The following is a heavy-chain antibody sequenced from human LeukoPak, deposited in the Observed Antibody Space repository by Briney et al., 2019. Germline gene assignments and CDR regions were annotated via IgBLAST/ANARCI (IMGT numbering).Heavy chain of an antibody. V-gene: IGHV4-39*07. CDR1: GGSISSSSYY. CDR2: IYYSGST. J-gene: IGHJ6*04. D-gene: IGHD1-14*01. CDR3: ARDRKYYYHMDV. Sequence: SETLTLTCTVSGGSISSSSYYWGWIRQPPGKGLEWIGSIYYSGSTYYNPSLKSRVTISVDTSKNQFSLKLSSVTAADTAVYYCARDRKYYYHMDVWGKGTTVTVSS.